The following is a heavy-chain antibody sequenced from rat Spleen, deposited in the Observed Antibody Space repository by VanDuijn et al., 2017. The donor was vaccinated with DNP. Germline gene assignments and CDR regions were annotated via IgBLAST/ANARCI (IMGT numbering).Heavy chain of an antibody. D-gene: IGHD1-3*01. Sequence: EVQLVESGGGLVQPGRSLKLSCVASGFTFSDHLMTWIRQVPGRGLEWIASITSGGGITYYPDSVKGRFTVSRDNAQSTLYLQMDSLRSEETATYYCARHGRVTTVATYWYFDFWGPGTMVTVSS. V-gene: IGHV5-31*01. CDR1: GFTFSDHL. J-gene: IGHJ1*01. CDR2: ITSGGGIT. CDR3: ARHGRVTTVATYWYFDF.